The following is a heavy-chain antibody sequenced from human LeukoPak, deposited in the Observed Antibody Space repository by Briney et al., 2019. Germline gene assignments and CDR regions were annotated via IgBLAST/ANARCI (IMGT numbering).Heavy chain of an antibody. CDR3: ARGLWFGDENPPYFDY. D-gene: IGHD3-10*01. CDR2: VYTSGST. J-gene: IGHJ4*02. V-gene: IGHV4-61*09. CDR1: GDSISSRSYY. Sequence: SETLSLTCTVSGDSISSRSYYWTWIRQPAGKGLEWIGHVYTSGSTNCNPSLKSRITISVDMSRNQFSLKLSSVTAADTAVYYCARGLWFGDENPPYFDYWGQGILVTVSS.